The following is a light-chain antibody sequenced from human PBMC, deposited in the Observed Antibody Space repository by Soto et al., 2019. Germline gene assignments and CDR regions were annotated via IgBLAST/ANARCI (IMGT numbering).Light chain of an antibody. Sequence: QSALTQPASVSGSPGQSITISCTGTSSDIGGYKYVSWYQQHPGKAPKLIIFEVSNRPSGVSDRFSGSNSDNTASLTISGLQAEDEAVYYCTSYSRYSVLVFGGGTKVTVL. V-gene: IGLV2-14*01. J-gene: IGLJ3*02. CDR3: TSYSRYSVLV. CDR2: EVS. CDR1: SSDIGGYKY.